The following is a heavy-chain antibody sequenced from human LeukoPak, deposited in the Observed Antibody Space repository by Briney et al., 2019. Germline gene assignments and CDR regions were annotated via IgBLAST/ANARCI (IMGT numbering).Heavy chain of an antibody. D-gene: IGHD3-9*01. CDR3: AGRLGDSLTGYHPHRPLDK. V-gene: IGHV4-39*01. J-gene: IGHJ4*02. CDR2: IYYRGST. CDR1: GGSISSSSYY. Sequence: SETLSLTCTVSGGSISSSSYYWGWIRQPPGKGLEWIGNIYYRGSTYYNPSLKSRVTISVDTSKNQFSLKLRSVTAADTAVFYCAGRLGDSLTGYHPHRPLDKWGQGTLVTVSS.